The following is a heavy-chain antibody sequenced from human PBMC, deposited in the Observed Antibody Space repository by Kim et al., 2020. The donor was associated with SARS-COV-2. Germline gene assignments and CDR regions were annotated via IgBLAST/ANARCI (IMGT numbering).Heavy chain of an antibody. CDR3: AKSLTMIVVVIPNDY. V-gene: IGHV3-23*01. CDR1: GFTFSSYA. D-gene: IGHD3-22*01. J-gene: IGHJ4*02. Sequence: GGSLRLSCAASGFTFSSYAMSWVRQAPGKGLEWVSAISGSGGSTYYADSVKGRFTISRDNSKNTLYLRMNSLRDEDTAVYYCAKSLTMIVVVIPNDYWGQETLGTVSS. CDR2: ISGSGGST.